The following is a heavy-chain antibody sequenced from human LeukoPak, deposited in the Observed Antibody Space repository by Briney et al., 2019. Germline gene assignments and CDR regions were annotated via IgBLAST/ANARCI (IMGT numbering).Heavy chain of an antibody. J-gene: IGHJ4*02. CDR2: ISGSGGST. CDR1: GFTFSSYA. CDR3: ASQILRFHIDY. V-gene: IGHV3-23*01. D-gene: IGHD3-3*01. Sequence: GGFLRLSCAASGFTFSSYAMSWVRQAPGKGLEWVSAISGSGGSTYYADSVKGRFTISRDNSKNTLYLQMNSLRAEDTAVYYCASQILRFHIDYWGQGTLVTVSS.